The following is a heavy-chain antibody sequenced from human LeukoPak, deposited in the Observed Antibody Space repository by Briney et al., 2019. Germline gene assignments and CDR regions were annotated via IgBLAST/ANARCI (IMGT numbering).Heavy chain of an antibody. CDR2: IYTSGST. V-gene: IGHV4-61*02. Sequence: PSQTLSLTCTVSGGSISSGSYYWSWIRQPAGKGLEWLGRIYTSGSTNYNPSLKSRVTISVDTSKNQFSLKLSSVTAADTAVYYCARGGTAMVNYYYMDVWGKGTTVTVSS. CDR1: GGSISSGSYY. CDR3: ARGGTAMVNYYYMDV. J-gene: IGHJ6*03. D-gene: IGHD5-18*01.